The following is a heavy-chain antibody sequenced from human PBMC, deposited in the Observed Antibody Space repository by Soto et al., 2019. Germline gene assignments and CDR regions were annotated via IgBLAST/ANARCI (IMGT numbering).Heavy chain of an antibody. J-gene: IGHJ4*02. V-gene: IGHV3-7*01. CDR2: IKDDGSAK. CDR3: ARGPY. CDR1: GFSFSNSW. Sequence: QLVESGGDWVQPGGSLRLSCAASGFSFSNSWMSWVRQAPVEGLEWVANIKDDGSAKDYLDSVKGRFTISRDNAKNSLFLQMNILRAEDTAVYYCARGPYWGQGTLVTVSS.